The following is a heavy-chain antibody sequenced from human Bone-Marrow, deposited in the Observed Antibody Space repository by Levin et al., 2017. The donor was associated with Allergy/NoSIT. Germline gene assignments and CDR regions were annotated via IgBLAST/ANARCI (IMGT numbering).Heavy chain of an antibody. CDR3: ARDRLALGYYGSGSDY. CDR1: GFMFDIYG. V-gene: IGHV3-20*04. J-gene: IGHJ4*02. Sequence: RAGGSLRLSCEASGFMFDIYGMSWVRQAPGKGLEWVSGITWNGNNIGYADSVKGRFTISRDNAKNSVYLQMNSLRAEDTAFYSCARDRLALGYYGSGSDYWGQGTLVTVSS. CDR2: ITWNGNNI. D-gene: IGHD3-10*01.